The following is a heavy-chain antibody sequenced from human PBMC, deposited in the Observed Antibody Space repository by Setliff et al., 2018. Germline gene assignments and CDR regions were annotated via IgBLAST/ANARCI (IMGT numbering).Heavy chain of an antibody. J-gene: IGHJ3*02. D-gene: IGHD3-22*01. CDR1: GFTFGDYG. Sequence: LRLSCTASGFTFGDYGMNWVRQAPGKGLEWVSYITGSGAFIVYADSVKGRFTISRDNAKRSLYLQMNGLRADDTGVYYCVRDDADNYDAFDNWGQGTLVTVSS. V-gene: IGHV3-48*03. CDR3: VRDDADNYDAFDN. CDR2: ITGSGAFI.